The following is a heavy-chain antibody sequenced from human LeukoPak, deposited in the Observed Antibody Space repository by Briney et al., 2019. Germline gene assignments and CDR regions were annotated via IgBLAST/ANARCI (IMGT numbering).Heavy chain of an antibody. CDR2: ISNNGGYT. CDR1: GFTFSSYG. Sequence: GRSLRLSCAASGFTFSSYGMHWVRQAPGKGLEWVSAISNNGGYTYYADSVQGRFTISRDNSKSTLCLQMNSLRAEDTAVYYCAKDAYSYGYSPFDYWGQGTLVTVSS. D-gene: IGHD5-18*01. J-gene: IGHJ4*02. V-gene: IGHV3-23*01. CDR3: AKDAYSYGYSPFDY.